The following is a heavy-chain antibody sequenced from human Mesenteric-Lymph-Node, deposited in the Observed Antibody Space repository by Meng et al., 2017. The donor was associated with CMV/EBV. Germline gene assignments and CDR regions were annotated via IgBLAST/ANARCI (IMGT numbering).Heavy chain of an antibody. D-gene: IGHD1-1*01. J-gene: IGHJ3*02. Sequence: SCAASGFTFSDYYMKWIRQAPGKGLEWVSYISSSGSTIFYADSVKGRFTISRDNAKNSLYLQMNSLRAEDTAVYYCAREETGTRNAFDIWGQGTMVTVSS. CDR2: ISSSGSTI. CDR1: GFTFSDYY. V-gene: IGHV3-11*01. CDR3: AREETGTRNAFDI.